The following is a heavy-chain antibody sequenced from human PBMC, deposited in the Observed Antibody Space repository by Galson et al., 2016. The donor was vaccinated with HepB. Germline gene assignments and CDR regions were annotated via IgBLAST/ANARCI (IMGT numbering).Heavy chain of an antibody. CDR2: ISTTGNAV. Sequence: SLRLSCAGSGFLFENYQMNWIRQAPGKGLEWVSYISTTGNAVYYTDSVRGRFTVSRDNAKGPVSLQMSSLRPEDTATYYCARDTRGFGGSLDVWGQGTTVSVSS. D-gene: IGHD4-23*01. CDR1: GFLFENYQ. V-gene: IGHV3-48*03. J-gene: IGHJ6*02. CDR3: ARDTRGFGGSLDV.